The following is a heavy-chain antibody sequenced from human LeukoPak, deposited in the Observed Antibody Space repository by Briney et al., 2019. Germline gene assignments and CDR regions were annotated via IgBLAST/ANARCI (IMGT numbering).Heavy chain of an antibody. CDR2: IYPGDSDT. D-gene: IGHD5-24*01. CDR1: GYSFTSYW. J-gene: IGHJ4*02. CDR3: ARRRDGYNYYFDY. Sequence: GESLKIPCKGSGYSFTSYWIGWVRQMPGKGLEWMGIIYPGDSDTRYSPSFQGQVTISADRSISTAYLQWSSLKASDTAMYYCARRRDGYNYYFDYWGQGTLVTVSS. V-gene: IGHV5-51*01.